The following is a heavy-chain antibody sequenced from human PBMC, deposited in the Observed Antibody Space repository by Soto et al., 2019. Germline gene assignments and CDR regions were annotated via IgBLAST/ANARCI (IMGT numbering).Heavy chain of an antibody. J-gene: IGHJ4*02. CDR3: TTDYSSGWYAPTFDY. D-gene: IGHD6-19*01. CDR2: FKSKNDGGTT. CDR1: GFTFSNAW. Sequence: GGSRRLSCAASGFTFSNAWRNWVRQAPGKGLEWVGRFKSKNDGGTTVYAAPVKGIFTISRDDSKNTLYLKMNSLKTEDTAVYYCTTDYSSGWYAPTFDYWGQGTLVTVSS. V-gene: IGHV3-15*07.